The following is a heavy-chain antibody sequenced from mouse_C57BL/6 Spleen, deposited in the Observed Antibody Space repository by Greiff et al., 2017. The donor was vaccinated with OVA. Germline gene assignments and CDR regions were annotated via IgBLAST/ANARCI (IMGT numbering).Heavy chain of an antibody. CDR3: ARGDGDGFDY. Sequence: VMLVESGAELVRPGTSVKVSCKASGYAFTNYLIEWVKQRPGQGLEWIGVINPGSGGTNYNEKFKGKATLTADKSSSTAYMQRSSLTSEDSAVYFCARGDGDGFDYWGQGTTLTVSS. CDR2: INPGSGGT. CDR1: GYAFTNYL. J-gene: IGHJ2*01. V-gene: IGHV1-54*01. D-gene: IGHD2-3*01.